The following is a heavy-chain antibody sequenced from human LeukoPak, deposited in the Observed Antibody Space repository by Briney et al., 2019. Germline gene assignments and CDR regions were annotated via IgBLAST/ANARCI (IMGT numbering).Heavy chain of an antibody. Sequence: PGASVKVSCKASGYTFTDYYMHWVRQAPGQGFEWMGWINPNDGDTNHAQKFQGRATMTRDTSISTAHMEVSRLRSDDTAVYYCARANFLYCSSSTCLFDYWGQGTLVTVSS. CDR3: ARANFLYCSSSTCLFDY. CDR2: INPNDGDT. V-gene: IGHV1-2*02. J-gene: IGHJ4*02. D-gene: IGHD2-2*01. CDR1: GYTFTDYY.